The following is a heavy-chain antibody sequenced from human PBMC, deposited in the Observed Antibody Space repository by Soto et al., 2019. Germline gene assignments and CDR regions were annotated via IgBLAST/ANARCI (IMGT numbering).Heavy chain of an antibody. CDR2: INPSGGST. CDR1: GYTFTSYY. V-gene: IGHV1-46*01. D-gene: IGHD2-21*02. CDR3: AAKGGGNSVVYYYYGMDV. J-gene: IGHJ6*02. Sequence: QVQLVQSGAEVKKPGASVKVSCKASGYTFTSYYMHWVRQAPGQGLEWMGLINPSGGSTSYAQKFQGRVTITRDASTSTVYMELSSLRSEDTAVYYCAAKGGGNSVVYYYYGMDVWGQGTTVTVSS.